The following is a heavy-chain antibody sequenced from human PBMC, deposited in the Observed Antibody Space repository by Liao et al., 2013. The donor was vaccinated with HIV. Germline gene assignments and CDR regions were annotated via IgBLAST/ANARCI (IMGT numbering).Heavy chain of an antibody. CDR1: GGSFSGYY. V-gene: IGHV4-34*01. Sequence: QVQLQQWGAGLLKPSETLSLTCAVYGGSFSGYYWSWIRQPPGKGLEWIGEINHSGSTNYNPSLKSRVTISVDTSKNHFSLKLSSVTAADTAVYYCARVPLKGGDFWSGYFYYYYYMDVWGKGTTVTVSS. J-gene: IGHJ6*03. CDR3: ARVPLKGGDFWSGYFYYYYYMDV. D-gene: IGHD3-3*01. CDR2: INHSGST.